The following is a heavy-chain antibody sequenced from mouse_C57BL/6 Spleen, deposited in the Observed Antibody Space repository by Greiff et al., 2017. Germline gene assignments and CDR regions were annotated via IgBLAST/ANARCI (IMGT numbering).Heavy chain of an antibody. Sequence: QVQLQQSGAELMKPGASVKLSCKATGYTFTGYWIEWVKQRPGHGLEWIGEILPGRGSTNYNEKFKGKATFTADTASNTVYMKLSSLTTEDSAIYYCARSYYYGSSYGDYYYAMDYWGQGTSVTVSS. J-gene: IGHJ4*01. CDR2: ILPGRGST. CDR3: ARSYYYGSSYGDYYYAMDY. D-gene: IGHD1-1*01. V-gene: IGHV1-9*01. CDR1: GYTFTGYW.